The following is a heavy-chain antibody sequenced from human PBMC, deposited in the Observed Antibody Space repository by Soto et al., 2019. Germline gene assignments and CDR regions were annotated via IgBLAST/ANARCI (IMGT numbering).Heavy chain of an antibody. CDR1: GGSISISSYY. J-gene: IGHJ4*02. CDR2: IYYSGST. V-gene: IGHV4-39*01. D-gene: IGHD3-10*01. Sequence: QLQLQESGPGLVKPSETLSLTCTVSGGSISISSYYWGWLRQPPGKGLEWIGSIYYSGSTYYNPSLKRRVNISVDTTKNQFFLRLSSVNAADQAWYYCVRLGWSYTEWGQGTLATVSS. CDR3: VRLGWSYTE.